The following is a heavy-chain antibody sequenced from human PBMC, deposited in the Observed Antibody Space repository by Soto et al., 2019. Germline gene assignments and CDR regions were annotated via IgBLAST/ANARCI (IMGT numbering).Heavy chain of an antibody. J-gene: IGHJ4*02. V-gene: IGHV3-33*01. CDR2: IWYDGSNK. D-gene: IGHD3-22*01. CDR3: ARDYDSSGYPRYYFDY. CDR1: GFTFSSYC. Sequence: HPGGSLRLSCAASGFTFSSYCMHWVRQAPGKGLEWVAVIWYDGSNKYYADSVKGRFTISRDNSKNTLYLQMNSLRAEDTAVYYCARDYDSSGYPRYYFDYWGQGTLVTVS.